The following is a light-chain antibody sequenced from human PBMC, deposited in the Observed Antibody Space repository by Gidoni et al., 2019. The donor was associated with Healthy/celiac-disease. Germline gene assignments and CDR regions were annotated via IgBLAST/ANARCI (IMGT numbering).Light chain of an antibody. CDR3: QQYNSYSCS. CDR1: QSISSW. Sequence: DIQMTQSPSTLSASVGDRVTITCRASQSISSWLAWYQQKPGKAPKLLIYKASSLASGVPSRFSGSGSGTDFTLTISSLPPDDFATYYCQQYNSYSCSFGQGTKLEIK. V-gene: IGKV1-5*03. CDR2: KAS. J-gene: IGKJ2*04.